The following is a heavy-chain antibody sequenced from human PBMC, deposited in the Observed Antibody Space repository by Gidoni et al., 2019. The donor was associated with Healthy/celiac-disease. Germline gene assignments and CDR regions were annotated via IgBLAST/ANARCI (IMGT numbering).Heavy chain of an antibody. J-gene: IGHJ4*02. Sequence: EVQLVESGGGLVKPGGSLRLSCAASGFTFSSYSMNWVRQAPGKGLEWVSSISRSSSYIYYADSVKGRFTISRDNAKNSLYLQMNSLRAEDTAVYYCASVDTVDYWGQGTLVTVSS. V-gene: IGHV3-21*01. CDR2: ISRSSSYI. CDR3: ASVDTVDY. D-gene: IGHD5-18*01. CDR1: GFTFSSYS.